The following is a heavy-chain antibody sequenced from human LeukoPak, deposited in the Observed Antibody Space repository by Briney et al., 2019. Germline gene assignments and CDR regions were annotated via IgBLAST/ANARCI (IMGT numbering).Heavy chain of an antibody. CDR2: ISGNGGST. CDR1: GFTFSGYA. Sequence: GGSLRLSCAASGFTFSGYAMTWVRQGPGKGLEWVSIISGNGGSTYYADSVKGRFTISRDNSKNTLYLQTNSLRAEDTAIYYCAKDLQGSSWYSPDQWGQGTLVTVSS. V-gene: IGHV3-23*01. CDR3: AKDLQGSSWYSPDQ. J-gene: IGHJ4*02. D-gene: IGHD6-13*01.